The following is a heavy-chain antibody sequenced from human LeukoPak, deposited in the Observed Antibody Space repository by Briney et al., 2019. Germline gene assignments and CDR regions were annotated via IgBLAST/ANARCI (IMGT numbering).Heavy chain of an antibody. J-gene: IGHJ4*02. D-gene: IGHD6-13*01. CDR1: GGFFSGYY. Sequence: AETLSLTCGVYGGFFSGYYWSWIREPPGKGVEWIGEIKHSGSTNYSPSLESRVTISVDTSKNQFSLKLSSVTAADTAVYYCARSRKGIAAVFDYWGQGTLVTVSS. CDR3: ARSRKGIAAVFDY. V-gene: IGHV4-34*01. CDR2: IKHSGST.